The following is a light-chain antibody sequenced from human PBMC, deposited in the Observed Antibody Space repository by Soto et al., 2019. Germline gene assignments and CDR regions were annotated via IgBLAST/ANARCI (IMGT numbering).Light chain of an antibody. J-gene: IGKJ5*01. CDR1: QSVSSN. CDR3: QHRSNWPPL. CDR2: DVS. Sequence: DIVLTQSPGTLSLSPGERATLSCRASQSVSSNHLAWYQQKPGQAPRLLIYDVSNRATGIPARFSGGGSGTDFTLTISSLEPEDFAVYYCQHRSNWPPLFGQGTRLEIK. V-gene: IGKV3-11*01.